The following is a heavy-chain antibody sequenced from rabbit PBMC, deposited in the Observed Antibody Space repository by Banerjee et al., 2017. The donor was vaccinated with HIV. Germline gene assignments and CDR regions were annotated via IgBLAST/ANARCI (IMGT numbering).Heavy chain of an antibody. CDR3: ARANDGFDYAIDL. CDR2: IAAGSSGTT. Sequence: QSLEESGGDLVKPGASLTLTCTASGFTLSSYWMYWVRQAPGKGLEWIACIAAGSSGTTYYASWVNGRFTVSKTSSTTVTLQMTSLTAADTATYFCARANDGFDYAIDLWGQGTLVTVS. J-gene: IGHJ3*01. CDR1: GFTLSSYW. V-gene: IGHV1S40*01. D-gene: IGHD6-1*01.